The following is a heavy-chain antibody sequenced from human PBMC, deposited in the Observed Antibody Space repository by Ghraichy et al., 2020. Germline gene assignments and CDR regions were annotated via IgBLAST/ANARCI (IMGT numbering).Heavy chain of an antibody. Sequence: GGSLRLSCVGSGLSDYSMNWVRQSPGKGLEWISYITRSSSFKSYADSVKGRFTTSRDNAQNSLYLQMNSLRDEDTAVYYCARGSSVVRFYYYDGMDVWGQGTTVTVSS. CDR1: GLSDYS. J-gene: IGHJ6*02. CDR2: ITRSSSFK. V-gene: IGHV3-48*02. D-gene: IGHD4-23*01. CDR3: ARGSSVVRFYYYDGMDV.